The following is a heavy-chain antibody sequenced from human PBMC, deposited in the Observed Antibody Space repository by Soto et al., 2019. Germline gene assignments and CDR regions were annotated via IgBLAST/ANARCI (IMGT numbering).Heavy chain of an antibody. CDR2: ISSSSTTSTST. Sequence: QVQLVESGGGVVKPGGSLRLSCAASGFTFSDYYMNWIRQAPGKGLEWVSYISSSSTTSTSTNYADSVKGRFTISRDNAKNSMYLQMNRLRAEDTAVYYCARARGSDGDFSPFDPWGQGTLVTVSA. CDR1: GFTFSDYY. D-gene: IGHD4-17*01. J-gene: IGHJ5*02. CDR3: ARARGSDGDFSPFDP. V-gene: IGHV3-11*06.